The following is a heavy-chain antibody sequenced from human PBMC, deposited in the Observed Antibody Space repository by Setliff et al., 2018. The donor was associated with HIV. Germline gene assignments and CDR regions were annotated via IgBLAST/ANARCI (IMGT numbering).Heavy chain of an antibody. V-gene: IGHV3-23*01. CDR3: AKVDSYAGKNFDY. Sequence: PGGSLRLSCVGSGFTFRTYAMGWVRQAPGKGLEWVSTIRGSGSGDTTHYADFVKGRFTISKDNSKNTVYLQMNSLRAEDMAIYYCAKVDSYAGKNFDYWGQGTLVTVSS. CDR2: IRGSGSGDTT. D-gene: IGHD5-18*01. J-gene: IGHJ4*02. CDR1: GFTFRTYA.